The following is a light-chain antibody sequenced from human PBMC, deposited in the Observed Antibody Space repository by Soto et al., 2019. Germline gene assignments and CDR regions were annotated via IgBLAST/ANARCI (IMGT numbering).Light chain of an antibody. CDR3: QQYATSPWT. CDR2: GAS. J-gene: IGKJ1*01. V-gene: IGKV3-20*01. Sequence: TQSPSLLSASTGDRVTISCRMSQGISSYLAWYQQKPGQAPRLLIYGASSRATGIPDRFSGSGSGTDFTLTISRLEPEDFAVYYCQQYATSPWTFGQGTKVDIK. CDR1: QGISSY.